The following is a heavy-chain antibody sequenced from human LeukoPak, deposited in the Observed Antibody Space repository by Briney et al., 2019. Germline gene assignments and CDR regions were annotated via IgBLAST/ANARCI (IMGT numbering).Heavy chain of an antibody. CDR1: GGSISSGGYY. CDR2: IYYSGRT. V-gene: IGHV4-31*03. D-gene: IGHD1-7*01. J-gene: IGHJ3*02. Sequence: SETLSLTCTVSGGSISSGGYYWSWIRQHPGKGLEWIGYIYYSGRTYYNPSLKSRVTISVDTSKNQFSLKLSSVTAADTAVYYCARGVYNWNYEDAFDIWGQGTMVTVSS. CDR3: ARGVYNWNYEDAFDI.